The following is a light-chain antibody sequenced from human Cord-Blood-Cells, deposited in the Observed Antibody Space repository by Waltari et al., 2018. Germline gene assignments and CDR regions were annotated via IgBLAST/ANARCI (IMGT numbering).Light chain of an antibody. CDR3: QQYYSTPYT. V-gene: IGKV4-1*01. J-gene: IGKJ2*01. CDR1: QSVLYSSNNKTY. CDR2: WAS. Sequence: DILMNQSPDSLAVSLGERATIHCKSSQSVLYSSNNKTYLEWYQQKPGQPPKLLIYWASTPESGVPDRFSGSGSGTDFTLTISSLQAEDVAVYYCQQYYSTPYTFGQGTKLEIK.